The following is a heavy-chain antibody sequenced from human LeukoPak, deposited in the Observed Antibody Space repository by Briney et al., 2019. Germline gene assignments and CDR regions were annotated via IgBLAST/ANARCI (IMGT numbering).Heavy chain of an antibody. D-gene: IGHD4-17*01. CDR2: ISYDGSNK. V-gene: IGHV3-30*18. CDR1: GFTFSRYG. Sequence: PGGSLRLSCAASGFTFSRYGMHWVRQAPGKGLEWVAVISYDGSNKYYADSVKGRFTISRDNSKNTLYLQMNSLRAEDTAVYYCAKDSDYGTFILDYWGQGTLVTVSS. CDR3: AKDSDYGTFILDY. J-gene: IGHJ4*02.